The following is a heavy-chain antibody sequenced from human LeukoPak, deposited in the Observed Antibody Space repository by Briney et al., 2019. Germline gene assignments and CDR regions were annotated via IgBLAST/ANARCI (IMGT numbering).Heavy chain of an antibody. V-gene: IGHV3-9*01. CDR2: ISWNSGSI. J-gene: IGHJ4*02. D-gene: IGHD3-22*01. CDR3: AKVAYYYDSSGQFDY. Sequence: GGSLRLSCAASGFTFDDYAMHWVRQAPGKGLEWVSGISWNSGSIGYADSVKGRFTISRDNAKNSLYLQMNSLRAEDTALYYCAKVAYYYDSSGQFDYWGQGTLVTVSS. CDR1: GFTFDDYA.